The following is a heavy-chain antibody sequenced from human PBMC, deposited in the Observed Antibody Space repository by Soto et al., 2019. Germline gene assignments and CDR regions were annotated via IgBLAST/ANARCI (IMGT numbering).Heavy chain of an antibody. CDR2: ISWDGGST. CDR3: AKGAGLGSSGYYPQ. CDR1: GFTFDDYT. J-gene: IGHJ4*02. Sequence: GGSLRLSCAASGFTFDDYTMHWVRQAPGKGLEWVSLISWDGGSTYYADSVKGRFTISRDNSKNSLYLQMNSLRTEDTALYYCAKGAGLGSSGYYPQWGQGXLVTVSS. D-gene: IGHD3-22*01. V-gene: IGHV3-43*01.